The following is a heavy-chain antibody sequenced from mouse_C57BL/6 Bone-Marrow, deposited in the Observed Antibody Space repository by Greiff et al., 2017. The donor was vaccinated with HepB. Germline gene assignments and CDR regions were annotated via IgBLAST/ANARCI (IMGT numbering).Heavy chain of an antibody. CDR3: ARALLRRGAMDY. D-gene: IGHD1-2*01. J-gene: IGHJ4*01. Sequence: EVHLVESGGGLVKPGGSLKLSCAASGFTFSSYAMSWVRQTPEKRLEWVATISDGGSYTYYPDNVKGRFTISIDNANNHLYLQMSHLKSEDTAMYYCARALLRRGAMDYWGQGTSVTVSS. CDR2: ISDGGSYT. V-gene: IGHV5-4*01. CDR1: GFTFSSYA.